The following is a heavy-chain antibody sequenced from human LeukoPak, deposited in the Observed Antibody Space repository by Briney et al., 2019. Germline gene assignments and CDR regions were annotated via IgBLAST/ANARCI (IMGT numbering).Heavy chain of an antibody. Sequence: PGGSLRLSCAASGFTFSSYWMSWVRQAPGKGLEWVANIKQDGSEKYYVDSVKGRFTISRDNAKNSLYLQMNSLRAEDTAVYYCARAYYYDSSGYYGWGQGTLVTVSS. J-gene: IGHJ4*02. V-gene: IGHV3-7*01. D-gene: IGHD3-22*01. CDR3: ARAYYYDSSGYYG. CDR1: GFTFSSYW. CDR2: IKQDGSEK.